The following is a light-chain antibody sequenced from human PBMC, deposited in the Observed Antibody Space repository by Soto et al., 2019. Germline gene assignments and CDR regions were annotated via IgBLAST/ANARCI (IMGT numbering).Light chain of an antibody. CDR1: SSNIGANYD. CDR2: ADS. CDR3: QSYDGSLAGVV. J-gene: IGLJ2*01. Sequence: QSALTQPPSVSGVPGQRVTISCSGSSSNIGANYDVHWYQQFAGRAPKLLIFADSSRPSGVPDRFSGSKSGSSASLAISGLQVEDEADYYCQSYDGSLAGVVFGGGTKVTVL. V-gene: IGLV1-40*01.